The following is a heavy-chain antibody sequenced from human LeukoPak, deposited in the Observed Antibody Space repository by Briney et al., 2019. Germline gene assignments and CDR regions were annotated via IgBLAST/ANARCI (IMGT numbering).Heavy chain of an antibody. D-gene: IGHD2-2*01. CDR3: ARDSLYQQLSSYGMDV. J-gene: IGHJ6*02. V-gene: IGHV3-7*01. CDR1: GFTFSSYW. CDR2: IMQDGSEK. Sequence: GGSLRLSCAASGFTFSSYWMSWVRQAPGKGLEWVANIMQDGSEKFYVDSVKGRLTISRDNAKNSLYLQMHSLRAEGTAVYYCARDSLYQQLSSYGMDVWGQGTTVTVSS.